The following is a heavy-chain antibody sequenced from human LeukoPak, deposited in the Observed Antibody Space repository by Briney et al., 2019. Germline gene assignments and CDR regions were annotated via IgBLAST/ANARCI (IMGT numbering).Heavy chain of an antibody. Sequence: GALRLSCAASGFTFSSYGMHWVRQAPGKGLEWVAVISYDGSNKYYADSVKGRFTISRDNSKNTLYLQRNSLRAEDTAVYYCAKDLGDSSGYYPYADYWGQGTLVTVSS. CDR3: AKDLGDSSGYYPYADY. J-gene: IGHJ4*02. CDR2: ISYDGSNK. D-gene: IGHD3-22*01. V-gene: IGHV3-30*18. CDR1: GFTFSSYG.